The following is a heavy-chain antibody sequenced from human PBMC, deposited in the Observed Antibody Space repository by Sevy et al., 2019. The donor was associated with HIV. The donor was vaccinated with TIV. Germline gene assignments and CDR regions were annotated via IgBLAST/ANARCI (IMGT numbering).Heavy chain of an antibody. Sequence: GGSLRLSCTGSGFTFGDYAMSWFRQAPGMGLEWVGFIRSKDYGGSTEYAASVKGRFTISRDDSKSIADLQMNSLKTEDTAVYYCTRGYYYDGSGYSDYWGQGTLVTVSS. J-gene: IGHJ4*02. CDR3: TRGYYYDGSGYSDY. V-gene: IGHV3-49*03. CDR2: IRSKDYGGST. CDR1: GFTFGDYA. D-gene: IGHD3-22*01.